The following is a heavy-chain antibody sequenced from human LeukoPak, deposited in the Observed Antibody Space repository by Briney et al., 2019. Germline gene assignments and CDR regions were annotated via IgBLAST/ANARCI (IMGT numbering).Heavy chain of an antibody. J-gene: IGHJ4*02. D-gene: IGHD3-22*01. V-gene: IGHV4-59*01. Sequence: SETLSLTCTVSGGSISSYYWSWIRQPPGKGLEWIGYIYYSGSTNYNPSLKSRVTISVDTSKNQFSLILNSVNAADTAVYYCARVDYYDSSVFDYWGQGTLVTVSS. CDR1: GGSISSYY. CDR2: IYYSGST. CDR3: ARVDYYDSSVFDY.